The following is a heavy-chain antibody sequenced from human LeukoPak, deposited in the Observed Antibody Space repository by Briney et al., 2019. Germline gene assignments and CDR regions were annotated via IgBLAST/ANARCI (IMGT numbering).Heavy chain of an antibody. CDR3: ARDLGGFDP. CDR2: IYSGGST. V-gene: IGHV3-53*01. Sequence: PGGSLRLSCAASGFTFSSYEMSWVRQAPGKGLEWVSVIYSGGSTYYADSVKGRFTISRDNSKSTLYLQMNSLRAEDTAVYYCARDLGGFDPWGQGTLVTVSS. CDR1: GFTFSSYE. J-gene: IGHJ5*02.